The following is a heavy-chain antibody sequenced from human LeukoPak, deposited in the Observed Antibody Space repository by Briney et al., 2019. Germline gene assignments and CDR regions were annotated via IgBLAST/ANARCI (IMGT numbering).Heavy chain of an antibody. Sequence: VASVKVSCKASGYTFTGYYMHWVRQAPGQGLEWMGWINPNSGGTNYAQKFQGRVTMTRDTSISTAYMELSRLRSDDTAVYYCAREGIRYSYGYYYWGQGTLVTVSS. CDR3: AREGIRYSYGYYY. J-gene: IGHJ4*02. D-gene: IGHD5-18*01. CDR1: GYTFTGYY. CDR2: INPNSGGT. V-gene: IGHV1-2*02.